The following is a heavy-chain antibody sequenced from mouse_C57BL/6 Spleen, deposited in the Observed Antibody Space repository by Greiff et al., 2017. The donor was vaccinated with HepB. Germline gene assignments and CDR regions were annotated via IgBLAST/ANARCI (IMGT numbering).Heavy chain of an antibody. J-gene: IGHJ3*01. D-gene: IGHD3-1*01. CDR3: TGHSAY. CDR2: IRNKANNHAT. V-gene: IGHV6-6*01. CDR1: GFTFSDAW. Sequence: EVKLVESGGGLVQPGGSMKLSCAASGFTFSDAWMDWVRQSPEKGLEWVAEIRNKANNHATYYAESVKGRFTISRDDFKSSVYLQMNSLRDEDTGIYYCTGHSAYWGQGTLVTVSA.